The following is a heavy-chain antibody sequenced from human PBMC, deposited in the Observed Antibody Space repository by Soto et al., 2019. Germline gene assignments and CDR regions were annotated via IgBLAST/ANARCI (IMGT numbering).Heavy chain of an antibody. CDR3: AKDLFRDYYDSSGYSPFDY. CDR2: ISGSGGGT. CDR1: GFTFSSYA. J-gene: IGHJ4*02. Sequence: PGGSLRLSCAASGFTFSSYAMSWVRQAPGKGLEWVSAISGSGGGTYYADSVKGRFTISRDNSKNTLYLQMNSLRAEDTAVYYCAKDLFRDYYDSSGYSPFDYWGQGTLVTVSS. V-gene: IGHV3-23*01. D-gene: IGHD3-22*01.